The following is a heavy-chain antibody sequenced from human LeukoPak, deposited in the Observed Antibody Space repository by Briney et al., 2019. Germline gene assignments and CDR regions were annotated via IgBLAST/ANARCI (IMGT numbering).Heavy chain of an antibody. D-gene: IGHD3-9*01. CDR1: GFTFSNAW. Sequence: GGSLRRSCAASGFTFSNAWMSWVRQAPGTGLEWVGRIKSKTDGGTTDYAAPVKGRFTISRDDSKNTLYLQMNSLKTEDTAVYYCTRDNFYWYYGMDVWGQGTTVNVSS. V-gene: IGHV3-15*01. CDR2: IKSKTDGGTT. CDR3: TRDNFYWYYGMDV. J-gene: IGHJ6*02.